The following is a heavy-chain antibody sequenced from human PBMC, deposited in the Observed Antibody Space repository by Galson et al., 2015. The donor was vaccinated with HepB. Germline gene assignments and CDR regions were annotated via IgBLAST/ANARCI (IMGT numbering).Heavy chain of an antibody. CDR3: ARTHYCSGGSCYNGNYYYMDV. CDR2: ISAYNGNT. V-gene: IGHV1-18*01. CDR1: GYTFTSYG. D-gene: IGHD2-15*01. J-gene: IGHJ6*03. Sequence: SVKVSCKASGYTFTSYGISWVRQAPGQGLEWMGWISAYNGNTNYAQKLQGRVTMTTDTSTSTAYMELRSLRSDDTAVYYCARTHYCSGGSCYNGNYYYMDVWGKGTTVTVSS.